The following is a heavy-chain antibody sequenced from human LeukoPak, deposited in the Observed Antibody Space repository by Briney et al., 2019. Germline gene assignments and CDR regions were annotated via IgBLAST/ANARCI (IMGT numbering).Heavy chain of an antibody. J-gene: IGHJ3*02. CDR1: GFTSDDYA. D-gene: IGHD3-10*01. V-gene: IGHV3-9*02. Sequence: QPGGSLRLSCAASGFTSDDYAVHWVRDAPEKGLAGVSDISWNRGRIGYADSVRGRFTISRDNAKHYLYLQMNSLRAEAAALYYCAKYIGEWLAPNDAFDIWGQGTMVTVPS. CDR3: AKYIGEWLAPNDAFDI. CDR2: ISWNRGRI.